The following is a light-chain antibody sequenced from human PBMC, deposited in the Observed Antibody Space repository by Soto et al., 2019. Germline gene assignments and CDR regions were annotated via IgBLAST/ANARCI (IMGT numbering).Light chain of an antibody. Sequence: DLQMTQSPATVSASVGDRVTISCRASQSISSCWAWYQQKPGKAPKLLIYDASSLESGVPSRFSGSGSGTEFTLTISSLQPDDFATYYCQQYNSYSRTFGRGTKVDIK. CDR1: QSISSC. J-gene: IGKJ1*01. V-gene: IGKV1-5*01. CDR2: DAS. CDR3: QQYNSYSRT.